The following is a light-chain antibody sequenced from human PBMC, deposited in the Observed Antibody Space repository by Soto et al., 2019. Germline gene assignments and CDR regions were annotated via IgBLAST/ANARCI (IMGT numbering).Light chain of an antibody. CDR3: QQYYNWPRT. V-gene: IGKV3-15*01. CDR2: GAS. Sequence: EIVVTQSPGTLSLSPGDTATLSCRASQSLGSDLAWYQQKPGQAPRLLIFGASARPTGIPARISGSGSGTEFTLTISRLRSEDFAVYFCQQYYNWPRTFGQGTKVEI. J-gene: IGKJ1*01. CDR1: QSLGSD.